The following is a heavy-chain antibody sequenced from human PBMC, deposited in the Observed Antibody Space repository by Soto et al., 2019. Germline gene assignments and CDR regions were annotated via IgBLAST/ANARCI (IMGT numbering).Heavy chain of an antibody. J-gene: IGHJ6*02. D-gene: IGHD2-15*01. Sequence: SETLSLTCTVSGGSVSSGSYYWSWIRQPPGKGLEWIGYIYYSGSTNYNPSLKSRVTISVDTSKNQFSLKLSSVTAADTAVYYCARTVVAATRNYYYGMDVWGQGTTVTVSS. CDR1: GGSVSSGSYY. V-gene: IGHV4-61*01. CDR3: ARTVVAATRNYYYGMDV. CDR2: IYYSGST.